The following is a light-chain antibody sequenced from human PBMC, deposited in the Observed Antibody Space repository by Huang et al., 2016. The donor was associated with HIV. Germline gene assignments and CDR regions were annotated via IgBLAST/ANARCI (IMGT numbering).Light chain of an antibody. CDR3: HQYGSPPFT. Sequence: EIVLTQSPGTLSLSPGARATLSCRASQSVSSNYLAWYLQKPGQAPTLLIYGASSRATDIPDRFSGSGSGTDFTLTISRLEPEDFAVYYCHQYGSPPFTFGPGTKVDIK. J-gene: IGKJ3*01. CDR1: QSVSSNY. V-gene: IGKV3-20*01. CDR2: GAS.